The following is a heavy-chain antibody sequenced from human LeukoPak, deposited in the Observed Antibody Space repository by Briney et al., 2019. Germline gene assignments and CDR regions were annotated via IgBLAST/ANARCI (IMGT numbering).Heavy chain of an antibody. V-gene: IGHV4-38-2*02. Sequence: SETLSLTCTVSGYSISSGYYWGWIRQPPGKGLEWIGSIYHSGSTNYNPSLKSRVTISVDTSKNQFSLKLSSVTAADTAVCYCARVARWDFWSGYYSDYWGQGTLVTVSS. CDR1: GYSISSGYY. CDR3: ARVARWDFWSGYYSDY. J-gene: IGHJ4*02. D-gene: IGHD3-3*01. CDR2: IYHSGST.